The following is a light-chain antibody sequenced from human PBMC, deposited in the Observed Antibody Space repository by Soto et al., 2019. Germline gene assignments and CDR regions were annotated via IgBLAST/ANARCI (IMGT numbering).Light chain of an antibody. J-gene: IGKJ2*01. V-gene: IGKV2-24*01. CDR1: QSLVHSDGKTY. CDR3: IQTTQYPYT. CDR2: EIS. Sequence: DIVLTQTPLSSPVTLKQPASISCRSSQSLVHSDGKTYLNWLQQRPGQPPRLLIYEISKRFSGVPDRFSGSGAGTDFTLRIGRVEAEDVGVYYCIQTTQYPYTVGQGTKLEIK.